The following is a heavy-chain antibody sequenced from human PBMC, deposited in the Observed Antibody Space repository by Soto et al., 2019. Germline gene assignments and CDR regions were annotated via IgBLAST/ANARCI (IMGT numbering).Heavy chain of an antibody. CDR1: GYIFTSYG. Sequence: GASVKVSCKASGYIFTSYGISWVRQAPGQGLEWMGWISAYNGNTNYAQKLQGRVTMTTDTSTSTAYMELRSLRSDDTAVYYCARGSNEYSSGWYAFDIWGQGTMVTVSS. CDR3: ARGSNEYSSGWYAFDI. J-gene: IGHJ3*02. CDR2: ISAYNGNT. V-gene: IGHV1-18*01. D-gene: IGHD6-19*01.